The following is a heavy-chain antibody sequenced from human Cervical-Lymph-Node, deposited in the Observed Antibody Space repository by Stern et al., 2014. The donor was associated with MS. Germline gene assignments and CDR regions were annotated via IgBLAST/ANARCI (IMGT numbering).Heavy chain of an antibody. CDR1: GFTFSGSW. CDR3: ARDRYFGAFDI. Sequence: EVQLLESGGGLVQPGGSLRLSCAASGFTFSGSWMTWVRQAPGTGLELVASIKDDGSDRYYVDSVKGRFTISRDNAKTSLFLQMNGLRAEDTAVYYCARDRYFGAFDIWGQGTMVTVSS. CDR2: IKDDGSDR. J-gene: IGHJ3*02. V-gene: IGHV3-7*01. D-gene: IGHD3-10*01.